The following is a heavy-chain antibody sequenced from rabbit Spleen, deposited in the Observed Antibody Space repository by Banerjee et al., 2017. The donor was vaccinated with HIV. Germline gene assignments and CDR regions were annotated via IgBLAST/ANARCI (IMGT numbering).Heavy chain of an antibody. V-gene: IGHV1S40*01. CDR2: IDTGSSGFT. D-gene: IGHD6-1*01. J-gene: IGHJ4*01. CDR3: ASDINGYGVFEL. Sequence: QSLEEAGVDLFKPGASLTLSCTSSGGSFSSGYYMCWVRQATGKGLEWIACIDTGSSGFTYFATWAKGRFTCSKTSSTTVTLQMTNLTVADTASYFCASDINGYGVFELWGPGTLVTVS. CDR1: GGSFSSGYY.